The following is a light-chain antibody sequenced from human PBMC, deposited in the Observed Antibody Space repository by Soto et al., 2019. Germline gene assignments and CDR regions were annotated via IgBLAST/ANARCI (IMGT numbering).Light chain of an antibody. J-gene: IGKJ5*01. V-gene: IGKV3D-15*02. Sequence: ERVMTQSPASLSVTPGERATLSCRASQSVNSNLAWYQHKPGQAPRLLIYGASNRATGIPARFSGSGSGTDFTLTISSLEPEDFAVYYCQQYGSSPITFGQGTRLEIK. CDR2: GAS. CDR3: QQYGSSPIT. CDR1: QSVNSN.